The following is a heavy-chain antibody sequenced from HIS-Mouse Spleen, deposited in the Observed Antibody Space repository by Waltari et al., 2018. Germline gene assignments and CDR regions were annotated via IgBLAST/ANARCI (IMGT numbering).Heavy chain of an antibody. CDR2: MNPNSGNT. V-gene: IGHV1-8*01. J-gene: IGHJ4*02. CDR3: ARGHDYSNYFDY. Sequence: QVQLVQSGAEVKKPGASVKVSCRASGDTFTSYDTNWVRQANGHGLEWMGWMNPNSGNTGYAQKFQGRVTMTRNTSISTAYMELSSLRSEDTAVYYCARGHDYSNYFDYWGQGTLVTVSS. D-gene: IGHD4-4*01. CDR1: GDTFTSYD.